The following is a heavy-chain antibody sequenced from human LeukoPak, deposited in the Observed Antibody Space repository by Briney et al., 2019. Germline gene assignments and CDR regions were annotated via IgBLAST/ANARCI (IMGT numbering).Heavy chain of an antibody. CDR1: GASISGYY. Sequence: SETLSLTCRVSGASISGYYWSWIRQPPGKGLEWIGHMYHTGGTNYNPSLKSRVSISLDTSKKHFSLKLSSVTAADTAVYYCVRSSTYHLFDDWGQGTLVTVSS. CDR2: MYHTGGT. CDR3: VRSSTYHLFDD. V-gene: IGHV4-4*09. J-gene: IGHJ4*02. D-gene: IGHD2-15*01.